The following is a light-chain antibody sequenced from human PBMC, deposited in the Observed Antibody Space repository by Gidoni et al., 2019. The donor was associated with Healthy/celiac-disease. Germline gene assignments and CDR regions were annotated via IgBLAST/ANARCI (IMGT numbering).Light chain of an antibody. CDR3: QAWDSSPAWV. CDR2: QDS. CDR1: KLGDKH. V-gene: IGLV3-1*01. Sequence: SHALTPPPSVSVSPGQTASITCSGDKLGDKHACWYQQKPGQSPVLVIYQDSKRPSGIPERFSGSNSGNTATLTFSGTQAMDEADYYCQAWDSSPAWVFGGGTKLTVL. J-gene: IGLJ2*01.